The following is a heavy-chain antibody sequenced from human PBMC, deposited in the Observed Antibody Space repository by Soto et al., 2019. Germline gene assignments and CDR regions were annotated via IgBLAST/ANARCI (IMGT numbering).Heavy chain of an antibody. CDR3: AILGGSPGDFQP. Sequence: QVLLVEAGGGVVQPVRSLRLSCEASGFTFSRYGMHWVRQAPGKGLERVAVIWYDGSNTYYADSVKGRFTISRDSSKNTLYLQMNSLRAEDAAVYYFAILGGSPGDFQPWGQGTLVSVSS. D-gene: IGHD1-26*01. J-gene: IGHJ1*01. V-gene: IGHV3-33*01. CDR1: GFTFSRYG. CDR2: IWYDGSNT.